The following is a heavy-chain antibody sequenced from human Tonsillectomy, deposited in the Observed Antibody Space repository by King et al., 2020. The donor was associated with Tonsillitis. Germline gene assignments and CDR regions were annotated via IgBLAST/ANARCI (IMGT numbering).Heavy chain of an antibody. CDR3: ASPYGSGSYYTFDY. J-gene: IGHJ4*02. V-gene: IGHV4-39*01. CDR2: IYYSGST. D-gene: IGHD3-10*01. Sequence: LQLQESGPGLVKPSETLSLTCTVSGGSISSSSYYWGWIRQPPGKGLGWIGSIYYSGSTYYNPSLKSRVTISVDTSKNQFSPKLSSVTAADTAVYYCASPYGSGSYYTFDYWGQGTLVTVSS. CDR1: GGSISSSSYY.